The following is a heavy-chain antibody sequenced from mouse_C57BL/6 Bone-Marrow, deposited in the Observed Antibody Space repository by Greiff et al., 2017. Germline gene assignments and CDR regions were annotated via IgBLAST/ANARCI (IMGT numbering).Heavy chain of an antibody. CDR3: ARNYWFAY. Sequence: QVQLQQSGPELVKPGASVKISCKQRPGQGLAWIGWIFPGSGSTYYNEKFKGKATLTVDKSSSTAYMLLRSLTSEDSAVYFCARNYWFAYWGQGTLVTVSA. V-gene: IGHV1-75*01. CDR2: IFPGSGST. J-gene: IGHJ3*01.